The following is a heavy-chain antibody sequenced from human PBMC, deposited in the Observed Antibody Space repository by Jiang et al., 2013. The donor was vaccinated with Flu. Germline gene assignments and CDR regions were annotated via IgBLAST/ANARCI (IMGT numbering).Heavy chain of an antibody. J-gene: IGHJ6*02. CDR3: ARDQCSSTSCYGGYYYYGMDV. CDR1: GFTFSDYY. CDR2: ISSSGSTI. Sequence: GFTFSDYYMSWIRQAPGKGLEWVSYISSSGSTIYYADSVKGRFTISRDNAKNSLYLQMNSLRAEDTAVYYCARDQCSSTSCYGGYYYYGMDVWGQGTTVTVSS. V-gene: IGHV3-11*01. D-gene: IGHD2-2*01.